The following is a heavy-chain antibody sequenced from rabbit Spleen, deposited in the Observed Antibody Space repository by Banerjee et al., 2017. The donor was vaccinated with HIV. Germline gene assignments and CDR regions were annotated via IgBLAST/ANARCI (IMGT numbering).Heavy chain of an antibody. CDR2: IWPNSGGT. V-gene: IGHV1S45*01. CDR1: GFTLTNYW. CDR3: ARNHPNDAGNGFVAFSL. D-gene: IGHD4-2*01. Sequence: QEQLVESGGGLVQPGTSLTLTCTASGFTLTNYWMCWVRQAPGKGLEWIGCIWPNSGGTWYASWVNGRFTISKTSSTTVTLQMTSLTAADTATYFCARNHPNDAGNGFVAFSLWGPGPLVTVS. J-gene: IGHJ4*01.